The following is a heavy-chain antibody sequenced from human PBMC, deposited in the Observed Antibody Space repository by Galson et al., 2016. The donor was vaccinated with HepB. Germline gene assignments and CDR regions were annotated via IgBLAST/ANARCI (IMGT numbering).Heavy chain of an antibody. Sequence: TLSLTCTVSGGSISSGHNYWSWIRQPPGKGLEWIGYINYSGSTDYNPSLKSRLSISVDMSKKQFSLKLSSVTAADTAVYYCARGPDNTNRFDPWGQGTLVTVSS. CDR3: ARGPDNTNRFDP. J-gene: IGHJ5*02. V-gene: IGHV4-30-4*01. CDR1: GGSISSGHNY. D-gene: IGHD1-1*01. CDR2: INYSGST.